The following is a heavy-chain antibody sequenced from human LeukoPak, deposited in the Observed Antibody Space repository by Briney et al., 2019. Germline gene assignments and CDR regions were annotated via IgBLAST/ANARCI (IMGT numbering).Heavy chain of an antibody. CDR2: INPNSGGT. CDR3: ALLGGDSVDY. Sequence: ASVKVSCKASGYIFTGYYMHWVRQAPGQGLEWMGWINPNSGGTNYAQKLQGWVTMTRDTSISTAYMELSRLRSDDTAVYYCALLGGDSVDYWGQGTLVTVSS. CDR1: GYIFTGYY. V-gene: IGHV1-2*04. J-gene: IGHJ4*02. D-gene: IGHD2-21*02.